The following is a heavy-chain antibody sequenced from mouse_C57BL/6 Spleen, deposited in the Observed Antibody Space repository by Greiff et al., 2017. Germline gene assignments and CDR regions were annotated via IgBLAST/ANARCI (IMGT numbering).Heavy chain of an antibody. CDR1: GFSLTSYG. CDR3: ARGGNWDEGYYYAMDY. V-gene: IGHV2-2*01. CDR2: IWSGGST. J-gene: IGHJ4*01. D-gene: IGHD4-1*01. Sequence: QVQLKESGPGLVQPSQSLSITCTVSGFSLTSYGVHWVRQSPGKGLEWLGVIWSGGSTDYNAAFISRLSISKDNSKSQVFFKMNSLQADDTAIYYCARGGNWDEGYYYAMDYWGQGTSVTVSS.